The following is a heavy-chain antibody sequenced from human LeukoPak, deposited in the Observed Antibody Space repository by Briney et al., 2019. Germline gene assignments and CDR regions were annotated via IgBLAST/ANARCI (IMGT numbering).Heavy chain of an antibody. Sequence: PGGSLRLSCAASGFTFSSYWMSWVRQAPGKGLEWVANIKQDGSEKYYVDSVKGRFTISRDNAKNSLYLQMNSLRAEDTAVYYCARLYQYNSYYDFWSRFESYYYYMDVWGKGTTVTVSS. D-gene: IGHD3-3*01. V-gene: IGHV3-7*01. J-gene: IGHJ6*03. CDR2: IKQDGSEK. CDR1: GFTFSSYW. CDR3: ARLYQYNSYYDFWSRFESYYYYMDV.